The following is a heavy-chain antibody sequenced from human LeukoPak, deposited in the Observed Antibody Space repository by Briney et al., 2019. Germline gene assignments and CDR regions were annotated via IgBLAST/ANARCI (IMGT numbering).Heavy chain of an antibody. CDR1: GYTFNSYA. CDR3: ARDRAVAHNRYDAFDI. J-gene: IGHJ3*02. CDR2: INAGNGNT. Sequence: ASVKVSCQASGYTFNSYAKHWVRQAPGHRLEWTGWINAGNGNTKYSQKFQGRVTITRDTSASTAYMELSSLRSEDTAVYYCARDRAVAHNRYDAFDIWGQGTMVTVSS. V-gene: IGHV1-3*01. D-gene: IGHD6-19*01.